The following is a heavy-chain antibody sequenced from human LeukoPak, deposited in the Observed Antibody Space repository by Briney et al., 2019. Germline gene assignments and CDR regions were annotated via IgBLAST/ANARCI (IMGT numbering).Heavy chain of an antibody. Sequence: GGSLRLSCAASGFTFSSYVMHWVRQAPGKGLEWVALIWYDGSNKYFADYVKGRFTISRDSSKNTRYLQMNSLRAEDTAVYYCARVAAAAKGDAFDIWGQGTMVTVSS. CDR2: IWYDGSNK. J-gene: IGHJ3*02. CDR1: GFTFSSYV. CDR3: ARVAAAAKGDAFDI. D-gene: IGHD6-25*01. V-gene: IGHV3-33*01.